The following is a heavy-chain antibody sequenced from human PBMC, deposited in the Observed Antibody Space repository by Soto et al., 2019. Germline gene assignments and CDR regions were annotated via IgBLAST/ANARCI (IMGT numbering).Heavy chain of an antibody. V-gene: IGHV1-69*13. J-gene: IGHJ4*02. CDR3: ARGSVVVPAAKYYFDY. CDR1: GGTFSSYA. CDR2: IIPIFGTA. D-gene: IGHD2-2*01. Sequence: WASVKVSCKASGGTFSSYAISWVRQAPGQGLEWMGGIIPIFGTANYAQKFQGRVTITADESTSTAYMELSSLRSEDTAVYYCARGSVVVPAAKYYFDYWGQGTLVTVSS.